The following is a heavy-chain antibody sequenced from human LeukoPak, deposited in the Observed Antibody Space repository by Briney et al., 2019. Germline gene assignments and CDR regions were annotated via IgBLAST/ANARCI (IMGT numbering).Heavy chain of an antibody. V-gene: IGHV1-69*01. CDR3: ARGGDYDYVWGSYRYIYY. J-gene: IGHJ4*02. D-gene: IGHD3-16*02. CDR1: GGTFSSYA. Sequence: SSVKVSCKASGGTFSSYAISWVRQAPGQGLEWMGGIIPIFGTANYAQKFQGRVTITADESTSTAYMELSSLRSEDTAVYYCARGGDYDYVWGSYRYIYYWGQGTLFTVSS. CDR2: IIPIFGTA.